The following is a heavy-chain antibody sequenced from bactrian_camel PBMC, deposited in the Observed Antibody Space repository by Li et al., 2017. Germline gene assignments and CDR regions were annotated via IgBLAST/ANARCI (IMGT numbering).Heavy chain of an antibody. CDR1: GSIQRTNC. CDR3: TKETEWVGYHEFAVH. J-gene: IGHJ4*01. CDR2: DNGVGTT. Sequence: VQLVESGGGSVQARGSLRLSCAASGSIQRTNCMGWFRQAPGKERDWVATDNGVGTTYYGGSVKGRFAISRDNAKNTLYLQLNSLKTEDMAMYYCTKETEWVGYHEFAVHWGQGTQVTVS. V-gene: IGHV3S53*01. D-gene: IGHD5*01.